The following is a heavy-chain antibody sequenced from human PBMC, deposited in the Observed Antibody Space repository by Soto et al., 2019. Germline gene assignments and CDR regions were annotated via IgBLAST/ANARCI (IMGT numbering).Heavy chain of an antibody. Sequence: SETLSLTCAVYGGSFSGYYLSWIRQPPGKGLEWIGEINHSGSTNYNPSLKSRVTISVDTSKNQFSLKLSSVTAADTAVYYCARGGQSYGPQFDYWGQGTLVTVYS. J-gene: IGHJ4*02. CDR2: INHSGST. V-gene: IGHV4-34*01. D-gene: IGHD5-18*01. CDR3: ARGGQSYGPQFDY. CDR1: GGSFSGYY.